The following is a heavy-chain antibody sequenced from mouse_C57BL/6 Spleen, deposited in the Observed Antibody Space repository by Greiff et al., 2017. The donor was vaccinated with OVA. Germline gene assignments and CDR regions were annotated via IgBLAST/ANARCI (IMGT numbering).Heavy chain of an antibody. J-gene: IGHJ2*01. CDR2: IDPSDSET. CDR1: GYTFTSYW. D-gene: IGHD2-2*01. CDR3: ARHGYDGVDY. V-gene: IGHV1-52*01. Sequence: QVQLQQPGAELVRPGSSVKLSCKASGYTFTSYWMHWVKQRPIQGLEWIGNIDPSDSETHYNQKFKDKATLTVDKSSSTAYMQLSSLTSEDSAVYYCARHGYDGVDYWGQGTTRTVSS.